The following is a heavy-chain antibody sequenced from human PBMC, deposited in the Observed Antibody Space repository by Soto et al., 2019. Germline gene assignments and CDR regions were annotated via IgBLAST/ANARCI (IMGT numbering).Heavy chain of an antibody. J-gene: IGHJ4*02. CDR1: GFIFSNYG. CDR2: IPDDASYQ. CDR3: VGDDEHPDNAFDN. D-gene: IGHD1-1*01. Sequence: QVQLVESGGGVVQPGRSLRLSCAASGFIFSNYGMHWVRQAPGKGLEWVAVIPDDASYQYYADSVKGRFTISRDNSKNTWYLKMNNLTGEDTPVYYGVGDDEHPDNAFDNWGQGILVTVSS. V-gene: IGHV3-33*01.